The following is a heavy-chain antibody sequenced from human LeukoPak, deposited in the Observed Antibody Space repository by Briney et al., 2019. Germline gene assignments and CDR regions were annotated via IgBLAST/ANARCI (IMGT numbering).Heavy chain of an antibody. CDR3: AKDQLGYCSSTSCCPFDY. Sequence: GGSLRLSCAVSGFTFSNFGMHWVRQAPGKGLEWVAFIRYDGSNTYYPDSVKGRFTISRDNSKNTLYLQMNSLRAEDTAVYYCAKDQLGYCSSTSCCPFDYWGQGTLVTVSS. CDR1: GFTFSNFG. CDR2: IRYDGSNT. D-gene: IGHD2-2*01. V-gene: IGHV3-30*02. J-gene: IGHJ4*02.